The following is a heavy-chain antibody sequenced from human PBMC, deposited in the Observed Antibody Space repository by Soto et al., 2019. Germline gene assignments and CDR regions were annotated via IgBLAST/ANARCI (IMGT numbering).Heavy chain of an antibody. Sequence: EVQLLDSGGGLVQPGGSLRLSCAASGFTFSSYAMSWVRQAPGKGLEWVSAISGSAITTYYADSVKGRFTISRDNSKNTVYLQMTSLRAEDTAIYCCAKVIVARGGMDVWGRGTTVTVSS. J-gene: IGHJ6*02. D-gene: IGHD6-6*01. V-gene: IGHV3-23*01. CDR3: AKVIVARGGMDV. CDR2: ISGSAITT. CDR1: GFTFSSYA.